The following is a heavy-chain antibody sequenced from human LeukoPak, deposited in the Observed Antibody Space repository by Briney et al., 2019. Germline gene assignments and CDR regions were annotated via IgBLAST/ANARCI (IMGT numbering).Heavy chain of an antibody. CDR1: GGSISSSSYY. Sequence: SETLSLTRTVSGGSISSSSYYWGWIRQPPGKGLEWIGSIYYSGSTYYNPSLKSRVTISVDTSKNQFSLKLSSVTAADTAVYYCARGGDYYGSGGMVDYWGQGTLVTVSS. CDR3: ARGGDYYGSGGMVDY. D-gene: IGHD3-10*01. CDR2: IYYSGST. V-gene: IGHV4-39*01. J-gene: IGHJ4*02.